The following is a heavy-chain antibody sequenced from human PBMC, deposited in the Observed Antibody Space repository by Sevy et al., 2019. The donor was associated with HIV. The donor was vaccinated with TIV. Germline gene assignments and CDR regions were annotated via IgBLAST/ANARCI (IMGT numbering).Heavy chain of an antibody. Sequence: SETLSLTCAVYDGSFSDYYWTWIRQSPGQGLEWIGEITHSGSTSSNPSLRSRVTLSVDTSKKQFSLKLSSVTAADTAIYYCARGTGEEGMVTSISYYLDQWGQGTLVTVSS. CDR1: DGSFSDYY. V-gene: IGHV4-34*01. CDR3: ARGTGEEGMVTSISYYLDQ. CDR2: ITHSGST. J-gene: IGHJ4*02. D-gene: IGHD2-21*02.